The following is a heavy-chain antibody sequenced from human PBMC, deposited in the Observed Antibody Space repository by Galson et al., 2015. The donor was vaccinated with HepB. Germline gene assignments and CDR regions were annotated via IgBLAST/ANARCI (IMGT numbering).Heavy chain of an antibody. CDR2: INAGNGNT. CDR3: ARGFGVVITPFDY. J-gene: IGHJ4*02. Sequence: SVKVSCKASGYTFTSYAMHWVRQAPGQRLEWMGWINAGNGNTKYSQKFQGRVTITRDTSASTAYMELSSLRSEDTAVYYCARGFGVVITPFDYWSQGTLVTVSS. CDR1: GYTFTSYA. D-gene: IGHD3-3*01. V-gene: IGHV1-3*01.